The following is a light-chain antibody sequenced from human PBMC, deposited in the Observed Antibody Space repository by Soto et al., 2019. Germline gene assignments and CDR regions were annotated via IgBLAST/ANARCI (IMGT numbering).Light chain of an antibody. CDR3: RSYAGSDKDV. V-gene: IGLV2-8*01. CDR2: EVR. CDR1: SRDVGGYNY. J-gene: IGLJ1*01. Sequence: QAALTQPPSASGSPGQSVTISCTGTSRDVGGYNYVSWYQQHPGKAPKLIIYEVRERPSGVPDRFSGSKSGNTASLTVSGRQAEEEAYYYCRSYAGSDKDVFGTGTTVTVL.